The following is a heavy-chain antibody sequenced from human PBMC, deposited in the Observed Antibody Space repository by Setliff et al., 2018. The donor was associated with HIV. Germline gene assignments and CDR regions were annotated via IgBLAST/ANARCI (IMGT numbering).Heavy chain of an antibody. J-gene: IGHJ6*02. CDR3: ARGYSGYVGFTSMDV. V-gene: IGHV3-23*01. CDR2: LSGSGGST. Sequence: GSLRLSCAASELTFSNYAMTWVRQAPGKGLEWVSSLSGSGGSTYYADSVKGRFTISRDNSKNTLYLQMNSLRAEDTAVYYCARGYSGYVGFTSMDVWGQGTTVTVSS. CDR1: ELTFSNYA. D-gene: IGHD1-26*01.